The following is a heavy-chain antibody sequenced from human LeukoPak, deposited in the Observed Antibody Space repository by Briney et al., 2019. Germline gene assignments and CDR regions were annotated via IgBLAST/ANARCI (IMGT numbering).Heavy chain of an antibody. V-gene: IGHV3-74*01. CDR2: INSDGGTT. CDR3: VSRYCTITNCYKASGTGSFDI. J-gene: IGHJ3*02. CDR1: GLTFSSYW. D-gene: IGHD2-2*02. Sequence: PGGSPRLSCAASGLTFSSYWMHWVRQAPGKGLVWVSRINSDGGTTNYADSVKGRFTISRDNAKNTMYLQMNSLRAEDTAVYYCVSRYCTITNCYKASGTGSFDIWGQGTMVSVSS.